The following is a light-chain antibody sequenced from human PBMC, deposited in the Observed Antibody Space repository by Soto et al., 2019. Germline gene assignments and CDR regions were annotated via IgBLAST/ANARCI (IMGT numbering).Light chain of an antibody. CDR2: GAS. CDR3: QQYNTWLWT. CDR1: QSVNAN. V-gene: IGKV3-15*01. J-gene: IGKJ1*01. Sequence: EVVMTQSPATLSVSPGERATLSCRASQSVNANLAWYQQKPGQAPRLLIHGASNRATGIPARFSGSGFGTEFILTISSLQSEDFAVYYRQQYNTWLWTFGQGTKVEIK.